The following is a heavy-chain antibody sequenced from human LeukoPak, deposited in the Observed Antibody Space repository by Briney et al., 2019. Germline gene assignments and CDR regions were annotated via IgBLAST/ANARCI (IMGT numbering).Heavy chain of an antibody. CDR2: ISAYNGNT. V-gene: IGHV1-18*04. CDR3: ARKYCSSTSCYSYYYMDV. CDR1: GYSFSGFY. D-gene: IGHD2-2*02. J-gene: IGHJ6*03. Sequence: ASVKVSCKASGYSFSGFYLFWVRQAPGQGLEWMGWISAYNGNTNYAQKLQGRVTMTTDTSTSTAYMELRSLRSDDTAVYYCARKYCSSTSCYSYYYMDVWGKGTTVTVSS.